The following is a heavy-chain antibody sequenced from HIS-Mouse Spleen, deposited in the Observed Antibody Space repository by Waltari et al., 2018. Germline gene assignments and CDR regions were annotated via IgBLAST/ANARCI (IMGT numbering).Heavy chain of an antibody. CDR2: IYYSGTS. CDR1: GGSISSCSYY. J-gene: IGHJ2*01. Sequence: QLQLQESGPGLVKPSETLSLTCTVSGGSISSCSYYWGWIRQPPGKGLEGIGSIYYSGTSYYNPSRKSRVTISVDTSKNQFALKLSSVTAADTAVYYCAREIPYSSSWYDWYFDLWGRGTLVTVSS. V-gene: IGHV4-39*07. D-gene: IGHD6-13*01. CDR3: AREIPYSSSWYDWYFDL.